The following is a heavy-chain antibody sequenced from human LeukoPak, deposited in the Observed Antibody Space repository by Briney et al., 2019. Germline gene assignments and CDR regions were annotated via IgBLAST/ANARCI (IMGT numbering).Heavy chain of an antibody. CDR2: ISTRSTTM. J-gene: IGHJ4*02. Sequence: PGGSLRLSCAASGFIFDNYEMNWVRQAPGKGLEWLSFISTRSTTMCHADSVKGRFTISRDNAKNSLYPQMNSLRDEDTAVYYCARGAGLLDYWGQGALVTVSS. CDR1: GFIFDNYE. V-gene: IGHV3-48*03. CDR3: ARGAGLLDY.